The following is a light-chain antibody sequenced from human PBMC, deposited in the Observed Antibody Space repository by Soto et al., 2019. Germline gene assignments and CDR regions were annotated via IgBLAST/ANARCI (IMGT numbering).Light chain of an antibody. Sequence: QSALTQPASVSGSPGQSITISCTGTSSDVGSYNLVSWYQQHPGKAPKLMIYEGSKRPSGVSNRVSGSKAGNTASLTISGLQAEDEADYYCCSYAGSSTYVVFGGGTQLTAL. CDR1: SSDVGSYNL. J-gene: IGLJ2*01. CDR3: CSYAGSSTYVV. V-gene: IGLV2-23*01. CDR2: EGS.